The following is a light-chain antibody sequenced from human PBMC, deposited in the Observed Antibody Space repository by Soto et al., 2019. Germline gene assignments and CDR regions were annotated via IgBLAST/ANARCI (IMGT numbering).Light chain of an antibody. CDR3: QHYDNLLRCT. CDR1: QSVRTK. Sequence: EIVMTQSPDTLYVSPGEGATLSCRASQSVRTKLAWYQQKAGQAPRLLIYGASTRATGIPDRFSGSGSGTDFTLTISSLQPEDFATYYCQHYDNLLRCTFGQGTKLEIK. V-gene: IGKV3-15*01. J-gene: IGKJ2*02. CDR2: GAS.